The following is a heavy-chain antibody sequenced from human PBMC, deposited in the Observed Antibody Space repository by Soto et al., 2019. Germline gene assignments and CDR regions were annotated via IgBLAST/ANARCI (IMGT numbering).Heavy chain of an antibody. Sequence: SETLSLTCTVSGGSISSYYWSWVRQPPGKGLEWIGYMYYSGSTNYNPSLKSRINMSLDATKNSYSLRLTSVTAADTAVYYCARAPVGMDSINFFDHWGQGILVTVSS. D-gene: IGHD2-8*01. CDR3: ARAPVGMDSINFFDH. V-gene: IGHV4-59*08. CDR2: MYYSGST. J-gene: IGHJ4*02. CDR1: GGSISSYY.